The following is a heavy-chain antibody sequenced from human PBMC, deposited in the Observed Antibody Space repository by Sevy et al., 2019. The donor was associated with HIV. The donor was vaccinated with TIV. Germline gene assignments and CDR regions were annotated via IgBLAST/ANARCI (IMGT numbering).Heavy chain of an antibody. CDR2: ISYDGSNK. J-gene: IGHJ6*02. V-gene: IGHV3-30-3*01. D-gene: IGHD6-13*01. Sequence: GGSLRLSCAASGFTFSSYAMHWVRQAPGKGLEWVAVISYDGSNKYYAHSVKGRFTISRDNSKNTLYLQMNSLRAEDTAVYYCARDGDSSSWGGWLPSNYYYYYGMDVWGQGTTVTVSS. CDR3: ARDGDSSSWGGWLPSNYYYYYGMDV. CDR1: GFTFSSYA.